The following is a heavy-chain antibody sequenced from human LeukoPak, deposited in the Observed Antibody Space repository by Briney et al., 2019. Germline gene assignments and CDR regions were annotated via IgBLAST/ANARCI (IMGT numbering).Heavy chain of an antibody. CDR3: ARENDSSGYYDY. Sequence: SETLSLTCTVSGGSISSYYWSWIRQPPGKGREWIEDIHYSGSTNYNPSLKSRVTISVDTSKNQFSLKLSSVTAADTAVYYCARENDSSGYYDYWGQGTLVTVSS. CDR1: GGSISSYY. J-gene: IGHJ4*02. V-gene: IGHV4-59*01. D-gene: IGHD3-22*01. CDR2: IHYSGST.